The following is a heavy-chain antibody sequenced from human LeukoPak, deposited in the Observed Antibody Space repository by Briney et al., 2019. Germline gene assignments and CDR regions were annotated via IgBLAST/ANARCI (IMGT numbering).Heavy chain of an antibody. J-gene: IGHJ2*01. V-gene: IGHV4-59*08. CDR1: GGSISSYY. D-gene: IGHD3-22*01. CDR2: IYYSGST. Sequence: SETLSLTCTVSGGSISSYYWSWIRQPPGKGLEWIGYIYYSGSTNYNPSLKSRVTISVDTSKNQFSLKLSSVTAADTAVYYCARLIRSDDYYDSSGYRYWYFDLWGRGTLVTVSS. CDR3: ARLIRSDDYYDSSGYRYWYFDL.